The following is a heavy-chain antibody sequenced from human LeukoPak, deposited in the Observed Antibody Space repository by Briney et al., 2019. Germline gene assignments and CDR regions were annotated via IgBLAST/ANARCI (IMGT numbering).Heavy chain of an antibody. Sequence: GGSLRLSCAASGFTFDDYAMHWVRQPPGKGLEWVSGISWNGGSIGYADSVKGRITISRDNAKNSLYLQMNSLRAEDTALYYCAKSLSYFDWSPLNYWGQGTLDTVSS. CDR1: GFTFDDYA. CDR3: AKSLSYFDWSPLNY. V-gene: IGHV3-9*01. D-gene: IGHD3-9*01. CDR2: ISWNGGSI. J-gene: IGHJ4*02.